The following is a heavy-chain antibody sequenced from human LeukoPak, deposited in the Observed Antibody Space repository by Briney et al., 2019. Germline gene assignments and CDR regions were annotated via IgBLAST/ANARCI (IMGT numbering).Heavy chain of an antibody. Sequence: GGSLRLSCAASGFTPSSYSMNWVRQAPGKGLEWVAFIRYDGSNKYYADSVKGRFTISRDNSKNTLYLQMNSLRAEDTAVYYCAKDGVGATATQHWGQGTLVTVSS. CDR1: GFTPSSYS. V-gene: IGHV3-30*02. D-gene: IGHD1-26*01. J-gene: IGHJ1*01. CDR2: IRYDGSNK. CDR3: AKDGVGATATQH.